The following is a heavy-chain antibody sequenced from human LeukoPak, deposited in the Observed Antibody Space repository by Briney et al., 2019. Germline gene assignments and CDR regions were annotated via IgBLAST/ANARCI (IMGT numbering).Heavy chain of an antibody. V-gene: IGHV3-74*01. Sequence: GGSLRLSCVASGFSLSGYWMYWVRQAPGKGLMYISRNNGDGSTTNYADVVKGRFTMSRDNSKNTLYLQMNSLRAEDTAVYYCARDHCSSTSCYFDYWGQGTLVTVSS. D-gene: IGHD2-2*01. CDR3: ARDHCSSTSCYFDY. CDR2: NNGDGSTT. CDR1: GFSLSGYW. J-gene: IGHJ4*02.